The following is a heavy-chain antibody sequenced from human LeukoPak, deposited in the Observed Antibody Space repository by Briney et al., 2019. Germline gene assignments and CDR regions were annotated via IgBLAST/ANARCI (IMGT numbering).Heavy chain of an antibody. CDR3: ATRGYSYGNALDI. CDR1: GFTFSSYS. V-gene: IGHV3-21*01. CDR2: ISSSSSYI. Sequence: GGSLRLSCAASGFTFSSYSMNWVRQAPGKGLEWVSSISSSSSYIYYADSVKGRFTISRDNAKNSLYLQMNSLRAEDTAVYYCATRGYSYGNALDIWGQGTMVAVSS. D-gene: IGHD5-18*01. J-gene: IGHJ3*02.